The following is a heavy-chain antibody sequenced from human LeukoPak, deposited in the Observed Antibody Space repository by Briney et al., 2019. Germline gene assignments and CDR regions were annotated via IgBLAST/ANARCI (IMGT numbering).Heavy chain of an antibody. V-gene: IGHV6-1*01. J-gene: IGHJ4*02. CDR3: ARSVGWDFEY. CDR1: GDSISTNTAA. CDR2: TYYRSKWYN. D-gene: IGHD5/OR15-5a*01. Sequence: SQTLSLTCAISGDSISTNTAAWNWIRQSPSRGLEWLGRTYYRSKWYNDYAVSVKSRITIKPDTSKNQLSLQLKSLTPEDTAVYYCARSVGWDFEYWGQGTLVTVSS.